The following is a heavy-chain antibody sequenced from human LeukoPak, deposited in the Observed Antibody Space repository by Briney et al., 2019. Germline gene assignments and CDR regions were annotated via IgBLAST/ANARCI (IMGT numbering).Heavy chain of an antibody. Sequence: SETLSLTCIVSGGSISSSIYYWAWVRQPPGKGLEWIGTVFYNGATQYSPSLRSRVTISIDTSTNQFSLKLTSVTAADTALYYCARTGYCSSTSCYTASRPYYYYYMDVWGKGTTVSVSS. J-gene: IGHJ6*03. CDR2: VFYNGAT. D-gene: IGHD2-2*02. CDR3: ARTGYCSSTSCYTASRPYYYYYMDV. V-gene: IGHV4-39*07. CDR1: GGSISSSIYY.